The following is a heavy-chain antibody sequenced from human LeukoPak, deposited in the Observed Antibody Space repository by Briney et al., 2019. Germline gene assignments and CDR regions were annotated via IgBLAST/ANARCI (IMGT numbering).Heavy chain of an antibody. CDR2: INHSGST. Sequence: PSETLSLTCAVYGGSFSGYYWSWIRQPPGKGLEWIGEINHSGSTNYNPSLKSRVTISVDTSKNQFSLKLSSVTAADTAVYYCARGPRFGELLWHWFDPWGQGTLVTVSS. CDR3: ARGPRFGELLWHWFDP. CDR1: GGSFSGYY. V-gene: IGHV4-34*01. J-gene: IGHJ5*02. D-gene: IGHD3-10*01.